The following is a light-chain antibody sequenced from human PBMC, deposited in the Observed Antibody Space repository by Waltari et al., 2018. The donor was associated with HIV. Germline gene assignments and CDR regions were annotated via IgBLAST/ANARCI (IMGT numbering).Light chain of an antibody. V-gene: IGKV1-16*02. Sequence: DIQMTQSPSSLSASVGDRVAITCRASQVIDNYLVWFQQKPGKAPKSLIYAASSLQSGVPSKFSGSGSGTDFTLTISSLQAEDVAVYYCQQYYSTPTFGQGTKVEIK. CDR2: AAS. CDR3: QQYYSTPT. CDR1: QVIDNY. J-gene: IGKJ1*01.